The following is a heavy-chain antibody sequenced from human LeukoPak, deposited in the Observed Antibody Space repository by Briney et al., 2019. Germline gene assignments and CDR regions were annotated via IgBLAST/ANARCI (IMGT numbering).Heavy chain of an antibody. V-gene: IGHV3-49*04. CDR1: GFTFGDYA. Sequence: GGSLRLSCTASGFTFGDYAMSWVRQAPGKGLEWVGFIRSKAYDGTTEYATSVRGRFTISRDDSKSIVYLQMNNLKTGDTALYFCSRDYYDFSSGSNWLDPWGQGTLVTVSS. D-gene: IGHD3-3*01. J-gene: IGHJ5*02. CDR2: IRSKAYDGTT. CDR3: SRDYYDFSSGSNWLDP.